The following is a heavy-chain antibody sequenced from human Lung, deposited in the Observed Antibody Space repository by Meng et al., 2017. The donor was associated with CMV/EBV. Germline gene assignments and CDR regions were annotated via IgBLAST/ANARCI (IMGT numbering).Heavy chain of an antibody. CDR3: ARRLGGYSYGYIFDY. D-gene: IGHD5-18*01. CDR1: GFTFSDYY. Sequence: QVQLVESGGGFVKPGGSLGLSCAASGFTFSDYYMSWIRQAPGKGLEWVSYISSSSSYTNYADSVKGRFTISRDNAKNSLYLQMNSLRAEDTAVYYCARRLGGYSYGYIFDYWGQGTLVTVSS. CDR2: ISSSSSYT. J-gene: IGHJ4*02. V-gene: IGHV3-11*06.